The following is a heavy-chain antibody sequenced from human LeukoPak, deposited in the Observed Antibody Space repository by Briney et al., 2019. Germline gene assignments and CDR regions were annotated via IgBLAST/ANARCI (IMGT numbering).Heavy chain of an antibody. D-gene: IGHD3-9*01. CDR2: TSYDGGDK. Sequence: GGSLRLSCAASGFTFSTYAIHWLRQAPGKGLEWVAVTSYDGGDKYYADSVKGRFTISRDNSKNTVSLEMTSLRAEDTDVYYCARGVFFDILTGYYQTQYYYPMDVWGRGTTVTVSS. J-gene: IGHJ6*02. V-gene: IGHV3-30*04. CDR1: GFTFSTYA. CDR3: ARGVFFDILTGYYQTQYYYPMDV.